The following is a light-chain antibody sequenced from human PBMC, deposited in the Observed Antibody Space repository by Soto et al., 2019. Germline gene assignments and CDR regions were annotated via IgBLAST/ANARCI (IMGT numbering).Light chain of an antibody. Sequence: EMVLTQSPGPLSLSPGERATLSCRASQSVGSSYFAWYQQKRGQAPRLIINDTSNRATGIPCRFSGSASGTEFSLTISLLEPEDLAGYYCQEYGSPRTFGQGTKVEIK. V-gene: IGKV3-20*01. CDR3: QEYGSPRT. CDR2: DTS. CDR1: QSVGSSY. J-gene: IGKJ1*01.